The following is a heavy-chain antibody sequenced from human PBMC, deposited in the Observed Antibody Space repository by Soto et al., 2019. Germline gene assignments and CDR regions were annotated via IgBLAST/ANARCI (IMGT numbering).Heavy chain of an antibody. J-gene: IGHJ6*02. CDR1: GFTFSSYA. CDR2: ISYDGSNK. D-gene: IGHD3-3*01. CDR3: AREPGITIFGVDGMDV. V-gene: IGHV3-30-3*01. Sequence: VQLVESGGGLVKPGGSLRLSCAASGFTFSSYAMHWVRQAPGKGLEWVAVISYDGSNKYYADSVKGRFTISRDNSKNTLYLQMNSLRAEDTAVYYCAREPGITIFGVDGMDVWGQGTTVTVSS.